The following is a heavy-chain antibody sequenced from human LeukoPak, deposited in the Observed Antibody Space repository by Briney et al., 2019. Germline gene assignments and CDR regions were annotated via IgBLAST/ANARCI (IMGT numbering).Heavy chain of an antibody. V-gene: IGHV3-48*03. CDR3: ASRPVDTTMIYYFDY. J-gene: IGHJ4*02. CDR1: GFTFSSYE. D-gene: IGHD5-18*01. Sequence: GGSLRLSCAASGFTFSSYEMNWVRQAPGKGLEWVSYISGSGSTIYYADSVKGRFTVSRDNSKNTLYLQMNSLRAEDTAVYYCASRPVDTTMIYYFDYWGPGTLVTVSS. CDR2: ISGSGSTI.